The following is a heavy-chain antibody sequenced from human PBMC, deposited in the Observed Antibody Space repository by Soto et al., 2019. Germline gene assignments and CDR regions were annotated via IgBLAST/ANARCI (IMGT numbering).Heavy chain of an antibody. J-gene: IGHJ6*02. CDR2: INHSGST. CDR3: ASGYYDFWSGSVLGLDYYYYGMDV. Sequence: SETLSLTCAVYGGSFSGYYWSWIRQPPGKGLEWIGEINHSGSTNYNPSLKSRVTISVDTSKNQFSLKLSSVTAADTAVYYCASGYYDFWSGSVLGLDYYYYGMDVWGQGTTVTVSS. CDR1: GGSFSGYY. D-gene: IGHD3-3*01. V-gene: IGHV4-34*01.